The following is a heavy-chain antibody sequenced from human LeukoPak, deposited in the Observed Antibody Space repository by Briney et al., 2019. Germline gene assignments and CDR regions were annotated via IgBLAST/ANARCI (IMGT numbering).Heavy chain of an antibody. D-gene: IGHD3-3*01. J-gene: IGHJ3*02. CDR3: ARCLDYDFWSGYREDASDI. Sequence: PGGSLRLSCAASGFTLSSHRMDWVRQAPGKGLEWVSSISSRSSFKDYADSVKGRFTISRDNAKNLLYLQMNSLRAEDTAVYFCARCLDYDFWSGYREDASDIWGQGTMVTVSS. V-gene: IGHV3-21*06. CDR1: GFTLSSHR. CDR2: ISSRSSFK.